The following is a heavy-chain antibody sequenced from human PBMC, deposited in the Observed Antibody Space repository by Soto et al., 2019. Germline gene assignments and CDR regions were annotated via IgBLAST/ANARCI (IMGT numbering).Heavy chain of an antibody. CDR3: ARILIKMVRGVIKGNWFDP. J-gene: IGHJ5*02. V-gene: IGHV4-30-2*01. CDR1: GGSISNGDYS. CDR2: IYHSGST. D-gene: IGHD3-10*01. Sequence: QLQLQESGSGLVKPSQTLSLTCAVSGGSISNGDYSWSWIRQPPGKGLEWIGYIYHSGSTYYNPSLKSRVTMPVDTSKNQFSLNLSSVTAADTAVYYCARILIKMVRGVIKGNWFDPWGQGTLVTVSS.